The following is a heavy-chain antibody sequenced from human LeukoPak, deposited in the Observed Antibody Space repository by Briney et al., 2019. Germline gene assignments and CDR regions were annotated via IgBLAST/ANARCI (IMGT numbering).Heavy chain of an antibody. CDR2: IKDDGSEK. Sequence: GRSLRLSCVASGFSFSNYWMSWVRQAPGKGLEWVATIKDDGSEKYSVQGRFTISRDNAKNSLYLQMNSLRVEDTAVYYCARRSTEDYWGQGPLVTVSS. J-gene: IGHJ4*02. CDR3: ARRSTEDY. V-gene: IGHV3-7*01. CDR1: GFSFSNYW. D-gene: IGHD2-2*01.